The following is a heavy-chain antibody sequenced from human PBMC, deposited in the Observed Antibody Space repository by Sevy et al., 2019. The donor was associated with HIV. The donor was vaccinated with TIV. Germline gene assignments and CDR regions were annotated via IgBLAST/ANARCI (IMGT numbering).Heavy chain of an antibody. J-gene: IGHJ4*02. V-gene: IGHV5-51*01. Sequence: GESLKISCKASGYRFTSCWIAWVRQMPGKGLEWMRIIYPDHSYIRYSPSLQGQVTISVHKSICTAYLQCSRLKASDTAMYFCARRGYDTTGYSQYYFDNWGQGTLVTVSS. CDR3: ARRGYDTTGYSQYYFDN. CDR1: GYRFTSCW. D-gene: IGHD3-22*01. CDR2: IYPDHSYI.